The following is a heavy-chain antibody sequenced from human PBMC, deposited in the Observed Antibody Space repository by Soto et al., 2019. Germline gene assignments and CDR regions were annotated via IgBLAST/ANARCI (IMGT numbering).Heavy chain of an antibody. J-gene: IGHJ6*02. D-gene: IGHD3-3*01. Sequence: ASVKVSCKXSGYTFTSYDINWVRQATGQGLEWMGWMNPNSGNTGYAQKFQGRVTMTRNTSISTAYMELSSLRSEDTAVYYCARAPRNRYHFWSGYLNHYYYYGMDVWGQGTTVTVSS. V-gene: IGHV1-8*01. CDR3: ARAPRNRYHFWSGYLNHYYYYGMDV. CDR2: MNPNSGNT. CDR1: GYTFTSYD.